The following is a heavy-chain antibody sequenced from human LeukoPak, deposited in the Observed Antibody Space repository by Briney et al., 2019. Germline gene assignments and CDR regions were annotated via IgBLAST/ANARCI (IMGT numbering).Heavy chain of an antibody. CDR1: GGSFSGYY. Sequence: SETLSLTCAVYGGSFSGYYWSWIRQPPGKGLEWIGEINHSGSTNYNPSLKSRVTISVDTSKNQFSLKLSSVTAADTAVYYCARRMVRGVRWNWFDPWGQGTLVTVSS. CDR2: INHSGST. D-gene: IGHD3-10*01. V-gene: IGHV4-34*01. CDR3: ARRMVRGVRWNWFDP. J-gene: IGHJ5*02.